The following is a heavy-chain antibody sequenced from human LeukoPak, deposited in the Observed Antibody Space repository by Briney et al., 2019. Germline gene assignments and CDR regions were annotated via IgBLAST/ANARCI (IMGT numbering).Heavy chain of an antibody. CDR3: ARAGGYGGYVDFDY. Sequence: GGSLRLSCAASGFTFSNYAMSWVRQAPGKGLEYVSGISSNGDNTYYANSVKGRFTISRDNSKNTLYLQMGSLRAEDMAMYYCARAGGYGGYVDFDYWGQGNLVTVSS. V-gene: IGHV3-64*01. CDR1: GFTFSNYA. D-gene: IGHD5-12*01. CDR2: ISSNGDNT. J-gene: IGHJ4*02.